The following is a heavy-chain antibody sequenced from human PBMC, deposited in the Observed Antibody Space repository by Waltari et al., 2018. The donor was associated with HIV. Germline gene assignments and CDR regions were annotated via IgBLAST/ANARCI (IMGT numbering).Heavy chain of an antibody. CDR3: ARGGFYGSGSNVN. D-gene: IGHD3-10*01. CDR1: GFTFSSYW. Sequence: EVQLVESGGGLVQPGGSLRLSCAASGFTFSSYWMSWVRQAPGKVLEWVANIKQDGSEKYYVDSVNGRFTIARDNAENSLYLQMNSLRAEDTAVYYCARGGFYGSGSNVNWGQGTLVTVSS. J-gene: IGHJ4*02. CDR2: IKQDGSEK. V-gene: IGHV3-7*04.